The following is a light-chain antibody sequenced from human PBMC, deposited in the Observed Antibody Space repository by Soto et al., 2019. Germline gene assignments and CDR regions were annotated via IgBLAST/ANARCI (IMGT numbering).Light chain of an antibody. CDR3: SSYAGNYNLV. V-gene: IGLV2-8*01. CDR1: SSDVGGYNY. CDR2: EVT. Sequence: QSALTQPPSASGSPGQSVTISCTGTSSDVGGYNYVSWYQQHPGKAPKLMIYEVTKRPSGVPDRFSGSKSGNTASLTVSGLQAEDEADYYCSSYAGNYNLVFGGGTQLTVL. J-gene: IGLJ2*01.